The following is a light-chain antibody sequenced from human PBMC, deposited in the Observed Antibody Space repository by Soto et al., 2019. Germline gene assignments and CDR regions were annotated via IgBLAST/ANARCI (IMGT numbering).Light chain of an antibody. CDR1: SSDVGGYNY. CDR2: EVS. J-gene: IGLJ3*02. Sequence: QSALTQPASVSGSPGQSITISCTGTSSDVGGYNYVSWYQQHPGKAPKLMIYEVSNRPSGVSNRFSGSKSGNTASLTISGLQAEDEADYYCQSYDTSVSGARVFGRGTKVTVL. V-gene: IGLV2-14*01. CDR3: QSYDTSVSGARV.